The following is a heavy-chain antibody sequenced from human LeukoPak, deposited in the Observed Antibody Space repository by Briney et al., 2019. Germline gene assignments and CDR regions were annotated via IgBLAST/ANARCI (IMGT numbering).Heavy chain of an antibody. CDR2: INPYSGDT. Sequence: ASVKVSCNSSGYTFTDYFIYWVRQAPGRGLEWMGWINPYSGDTNYAQPFQGRVTMTRDTPISTAFMELNSLAFDDTAVYYCARGNYGDFWGQGTLVTVSS. D-gene: IGHD3-16*01. CDR3: ARGNYGDF. CDR1: GYTFTDYF. J-gene: IGHJ4*02. V-gene: IGHV1-2*02.